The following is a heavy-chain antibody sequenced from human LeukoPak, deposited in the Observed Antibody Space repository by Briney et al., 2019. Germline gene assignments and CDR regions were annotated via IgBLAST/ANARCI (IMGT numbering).Heavy chain of an antibody. CDR3: ARRNVLRFLEWPHAWHYYYYMDV. V-gene: IGHV4-4*09. Sequence: SETLSLTCTVSGGSISSYYWSWIRQPPGKGLEWIGYIYTSGSTNYNPSLKSRVTISVDTSKNQFSLKLSSVTVADTAVYYCARRNVLRFLEWPHAWHYYYYMDVWGKGTTVTVSS. J-gene: IGHJ6*03. CDR1: GGSISSYY. D-gene: IGHD3-3*01. CDR2: IYTSGST.